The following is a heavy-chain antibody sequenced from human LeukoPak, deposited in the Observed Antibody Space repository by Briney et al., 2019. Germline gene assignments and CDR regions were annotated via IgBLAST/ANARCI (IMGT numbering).Heavy chain of an antibody. V-gene: IGHV1-8*01. CDR2: MNPNSGNT. Sequence: TSVKVSCKASGYTFTSYDINWVRQATGQGLEWMGWMNPNSGNTGYAQKFQGRVTMTRNTSISTAYMELSSLRSEDTAVYYCAIPSSSYEWAFNWGQGTLVTVSS. CDR3: AIPSSSYEWAFN. D-gene: IGHD1-26*01. CDR1: GYTFTSYD. J-gene: IGHJ4*02.